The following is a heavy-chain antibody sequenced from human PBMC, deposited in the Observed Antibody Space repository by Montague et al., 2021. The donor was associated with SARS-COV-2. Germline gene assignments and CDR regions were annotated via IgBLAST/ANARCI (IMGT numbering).Heavy chain of an antibody. D-gene: IGHD3-10*01. Sequence: SETLSLTCAVYGGSFSGYYWSWIRQPPGKGLEWTGEINHSGSTNXNPSLKSRVTISVDTSKNQFSLKLSSVTAADTAVYYCARMRAVLLWFGESTYFDYWGQGTLVTVSS. CDR1: GGSFSGYY. CDR3: ARMRAVLLWFGESTYFDY. J-gene: IGHJ4*02. CDR2: INHSGST. V-gene: IGHV4-34*01.